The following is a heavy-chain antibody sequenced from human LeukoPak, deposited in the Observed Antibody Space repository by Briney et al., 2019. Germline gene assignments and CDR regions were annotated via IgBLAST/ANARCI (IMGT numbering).Heavy chain of an antibody. V-gene: IGHV4-38-2*02. Sequence: PSETLSLTCTVSGYSISSGNYWDWIRQPPGKGLEWIGFLFYGGDTYYNPSLKSRVAISVDTFKNQFSLKLTSVTAADTAVYFCARHDGYNYARIDYWGQGTLVTVSS. D-gene: IGHD5-18*01. J-gene: IGHJ4*02. CDR2: LFYGGDT. CDR3: ARHDGYNYARIDY. CDR1: GYSISSGNY.